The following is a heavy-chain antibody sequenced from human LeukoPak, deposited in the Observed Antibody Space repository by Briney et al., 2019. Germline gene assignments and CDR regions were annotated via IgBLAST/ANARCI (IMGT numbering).Heavy chain of an antibody. J-gene: IGHJ4*02. CDR1: LGSISTYY. V-gene: IGHV3-48*01. CDR3: ARRAGAYSHPYDY. D-gene: IGHD4/OR15-4a*01. CDR2: ISSSGSTI. Sequence: PSETLSLTCTISLGSISTYYWNWVRQAPGKGLEWVSYISSSGSTIYYADSVKGRFTISRDNSKNTLYLQMNSLRAEDTAVYYCARRAGAYSHPYDYWGQGTLVTVSS.